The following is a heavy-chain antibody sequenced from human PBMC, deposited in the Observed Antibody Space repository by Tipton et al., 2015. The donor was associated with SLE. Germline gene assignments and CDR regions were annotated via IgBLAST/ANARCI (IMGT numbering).Heavy chain of an antibody. CDR2: ISSSSSTI. V-gene: IGHV3-48*04. CDR1: GFTFSSYS. CDR3: ARVNRVSGVIFDY. Sequence: SLRLSCAASGFTFSSYSMNWVRQAPGKGLEWVSYISSSSSTIYYADSVKGRFTISRDNAKNSLYLQMNSLRAEDTAVYYCARVNRVSGVIFDYWGQGTLVTVSS. D-gene: IGHD1-14*01. J-gene: IGHJ4*02.